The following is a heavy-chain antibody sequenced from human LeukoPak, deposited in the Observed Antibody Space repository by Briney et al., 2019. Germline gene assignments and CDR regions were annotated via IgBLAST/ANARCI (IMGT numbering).Heavy chain of an antibody. J-gene: IGHJ3*02. V-gene: IGHV1-69*13. CDR3: ARGSSRSPRDAFDI. Sequence: ASVKVSCKASGGTFSSYAISWVRQAPGQGLEWMGGIIPIFGTANYAQKFQGRVTITADASTSTAYMELSSLRSEDTAVYYCARGSSRSPRDAFDIWGQGTMVTVSS. CDR1: GGTFSSYA. CDR2: IIPIFGTA.